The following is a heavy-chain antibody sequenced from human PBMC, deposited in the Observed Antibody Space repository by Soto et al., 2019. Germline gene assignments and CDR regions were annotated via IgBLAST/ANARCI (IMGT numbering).Heavy chain of an antibody. J-gene: IGHJ5*02. D-gene: IGHD6-19*01. CDR3: ARAPVAGTSIWFDP. CDR1: GGSISSYY. V-gene: IGHV4-59*01. Sequence: SETLSLTCTVSGGSISSYYWSWIRQPPGKGLEWIGYIYYSGSTNYNPSLKSRVTISVDTSKNQFSLKLSSVTAADTAVYYCARAPVAGTSIWFDPWGQGTLVTVS. CDR2: IYYSGST.